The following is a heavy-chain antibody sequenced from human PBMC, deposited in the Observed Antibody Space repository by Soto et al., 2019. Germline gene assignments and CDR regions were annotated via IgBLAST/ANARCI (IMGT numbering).Heavy chain of an antibody. CDR2: IWYDGSNK. J-gene: IGHJ6*02. D-gene: IGHD3-3*01. V-gene: IGHV3-33*01. Sequence: QVQLVESGGGVVQPGRSLRLSCAASGFTFSSYGMHWVRQAPGKGLEWVAVIWYDGSNKYYADSVKGRFTISRDNCKNTLYLQMNSLRAEDTAVYYCARSSYYDFWSGSYGMDVWGQGTTVTVSS. CDR1: GFTFSSYG. CDR3: ARSSYYDFWSGSYGMDV.